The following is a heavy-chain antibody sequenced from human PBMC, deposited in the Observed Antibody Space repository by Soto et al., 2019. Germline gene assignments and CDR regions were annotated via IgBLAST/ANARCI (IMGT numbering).Heavy chain of an antibody. CDR3: ARDLSGDYGALDT. D-gene: IGHD4-17*01. CDR2: IWYDGSNK. Sequence: PVGSLRLSCAASGFTFSSYGMHWARQGPGKGLEWVAVIWYDGSNKVYADSVKGRFTISKDNSKNTLYLQMNSLRAEDTAVYYCARDLSGDYGALDTWGQGTMVTVSS. J-gene: IGHJ3*02. V-gene: IGHV3-33*01. CDR1: GFTFSSYG.